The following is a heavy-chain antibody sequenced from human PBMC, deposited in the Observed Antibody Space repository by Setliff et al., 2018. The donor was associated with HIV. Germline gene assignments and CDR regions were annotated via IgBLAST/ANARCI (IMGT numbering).Heavy chain of an antibody. CDR3: AKDGQGYCSGGSCYPDY. D-gene: IGHD2-15*01. J-gene: IGHJ4*02. CDR2: ISVSGRST. V-gene: IGHV3-23*01. Sequence: PGGSLRLSCAASGFTFSSYAMSWVRQAPGKGLEWVSVISVSGRSTYYADSVKGRFTISRDNSKNTMYLQMNSLRAEDTAVYYRAKDGQGYCSGGSCYPDYWGQGTLVTVSS. CDR1: GFTFSSYA.